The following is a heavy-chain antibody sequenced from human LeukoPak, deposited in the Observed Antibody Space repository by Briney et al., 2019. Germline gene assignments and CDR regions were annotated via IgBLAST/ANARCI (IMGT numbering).Heavy chain of an antibody. CDR3: AKDNSRYSYGYEDYFDY. D-gene: IGHD5-18*01. J-gene: IGHJ4*02. CDR2: IRYDGSNK. CDR1: GFTFSSYG. V-gene: IGHV3-30*02. Sequence: GGSLRLSCAASGFTFSSYGMHWVRQAPGKGLEWVAFIRYDGSNKYYADSVKGRFTISRDNSKNTLYLQMNSLRAEDTAVYYCAKDNSRYSYGYEDYFDYWGQGTLVTVSS.